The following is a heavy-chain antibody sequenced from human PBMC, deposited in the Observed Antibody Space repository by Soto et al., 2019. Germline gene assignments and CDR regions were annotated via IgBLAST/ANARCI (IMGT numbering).Heavy chain of an antibody. CDR2: IYPGDSDT. Sequence: PGETLKISCKGSGYSFTSYWIGWVRQMPGKGLEWMGIIYPGDSDTRYSPSFQGQVTISADKSISTAYLQWSSLKASDTAMYYCARRISRGWYGYYYGMDVWGQGTTVTVSS. D-gene: IGHD6-19*01. V-gene: IGHV5-51*01. CDR1: GYSFTSYW. CDR3: ARRISRGWYGYYYGMDV. J-gene: IGHJ6*02.